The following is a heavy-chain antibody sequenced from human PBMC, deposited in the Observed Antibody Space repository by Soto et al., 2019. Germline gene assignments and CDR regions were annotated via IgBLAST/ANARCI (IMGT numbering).Heavy chain of an antibody. Sequence: SETLSLTCSVSGGSISNSRFYWAWIRQPPGEGLEWIGSIYHTGNAYYNPSLKSRVTISVDTSKNQFSLKLTSVTAADAALYYCARDFFDSSDYTTNWFDPWGQGTLVTVSS. V-gene: IGHV4-39*01. CDR3: ARDFFDSSDYTTNWFDP. J-gene: IGHJ5*02. CDR2: IYHTGNA. CDR1: GGSISNSRFY. D-gene: IGHD3-22*01.